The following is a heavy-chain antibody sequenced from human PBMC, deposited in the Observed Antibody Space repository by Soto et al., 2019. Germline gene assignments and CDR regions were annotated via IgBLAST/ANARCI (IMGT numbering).Heavy chain of an antibody. CDR3: ARTVLGPDILADQFVDYYYYMDV. V-gene: IGHV4-59*08. J-gene: IGHJ6*03. CDR1: GDSMTSSY. Sequence: SETLSLTCTVSGDSMTSSYWGWIRLLPGKGLEWVGYIYYSGSTSYNPSLRRRVIMSVDTSKRQFSLQLKSVTAADTAIYYCARTVLGPDILADQFVDYYYYMDVWGQGTTVT. D-gene: IGHD3-9*01. CDR2: IYYSGST.